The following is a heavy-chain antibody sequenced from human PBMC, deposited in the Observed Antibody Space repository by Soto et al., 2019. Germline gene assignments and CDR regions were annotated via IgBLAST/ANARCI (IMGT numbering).Heavy chain of an antibody. CDR2: ISPIIGII. CDR3: AGDPDSHYNDSHASSYP. CDR1: GGTFSTYT. J-gene: IGHJ5*02. D-gene: IGHD4-4*01. V-gene: IGHV1-69*08. Sequence: QVQLVQSGAEVKKPGSSVKVSCKASGGTFSTYTITWVRKAPGQGLEWMGRISPIIGIINYAQKFQGRVTISAHKFTGTAYMELTGLRSDDTAAYYCAGDPDSHYNDSHASSYPWGQGTLVTVSS.